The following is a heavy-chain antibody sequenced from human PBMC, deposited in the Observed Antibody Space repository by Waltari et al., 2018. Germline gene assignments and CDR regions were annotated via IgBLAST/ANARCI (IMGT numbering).Heavy chain of an antibody. CDR3: ARLPLSSGWYVYFDY. V-gene: IGHV4-39*01. CDR2: IYYSGST. J-gene: IGHJ4*02. Sequence: QLQLQESGPGLVKPSETLSLTCTVSGGSISSSSYYWGWIRQPPGKGLEWIGSIYYSGSTYYNPSLKSRVTISVDTSKNQFSLKLSAVTAADTAVYYCARLPLSSGWYVYFDYWGQGTLVTFSS. D-gene: IGHD6-19*01. CDR1: GGSISSSSYY.